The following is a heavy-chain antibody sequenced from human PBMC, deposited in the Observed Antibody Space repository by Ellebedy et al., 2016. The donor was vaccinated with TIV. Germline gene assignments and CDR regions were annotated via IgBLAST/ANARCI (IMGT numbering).Heavy chain of an antibody. CDR2: ISYGGSEK. CDR3: ARAFDNRGTGWFFNAH. Sequence: GGSLRLSCAASGFTFSSFEMNWVRQAPGKGLEWVTIISYGGSEKYYADSVKGRFTVSRDNSKNTLYLQMNSLRTEDTAVYYCARAFDNRGTGWFFNAHWGQGTLVTVSS. D-gene: IGHD6-19*01. CDR1: GFTFSSFE. J-gene: IGHJ4*02. V-gene: IGHV3-30*01.